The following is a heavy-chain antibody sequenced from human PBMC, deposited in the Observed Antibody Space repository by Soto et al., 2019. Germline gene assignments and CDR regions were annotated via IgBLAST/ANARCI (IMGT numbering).Heavy chain of an antibody. CDR2: IYHSGST. D-gene: IGHD2-8*01. J-gene: IGHJ4*02. CDR3: ARESTYCTNGVCYGPYFDY. CDR1: GGSISSSNW. V-gene: IGHV4-4*02. Sequence: QVQLQESGPGLVKPSGTLSLTCAVSGGSISSSNWWSWVRQPPGKGLEWIGEIYHSGSTNYNPSLKSRVTRAVDKSKNQFSLKLSSVTAADTAVYYCARESTYCTNGVCYGPYFDYWGQGTLVTVSS.